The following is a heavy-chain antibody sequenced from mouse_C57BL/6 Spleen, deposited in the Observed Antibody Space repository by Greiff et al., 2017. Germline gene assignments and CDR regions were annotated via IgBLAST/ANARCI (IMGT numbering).Heavy chain of an antibody. CDR3: TTWTTVVATDY. CDR2: IDPENGDT. D-gene: IGHD1-1*01. V-gene: IGHV14-4*01. J-gene: IGHJ2*01. Sequence: EVQLQQSGAELVRPGASVKLSCTASGFNIKDDYMHWVKQRPEQGLEWIGWIDPENGDTAYASKFQGKATIPADTSSNTAYLQLSSLTSEDTAVDYCTTWTTVVATDYWGQGTTLTVSS. CDR1: GFNIKDDY.